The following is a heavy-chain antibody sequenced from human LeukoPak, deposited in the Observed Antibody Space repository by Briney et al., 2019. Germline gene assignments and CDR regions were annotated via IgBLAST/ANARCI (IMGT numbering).Heavy chain of an antibody. J-gene: IGHJ4*02. CDR3: AKVPIVVVPAAMRDIDY. V-gene: IGHV3-23*01. D-gene: IGHD2-2*01. Sequence: GGSLRLSCAASGFTFSSYAMSWVRQAPGKGLEWVSAISGSGGTTYYADSVKGRFTISRDNTKNTLYLQMNSLRAEDTAVYYCAKVPIVVVPAAMRDIDYWGQGTLVAVSS. CDR2: ISGSGGTT. CDR1: GFTFSSYA.